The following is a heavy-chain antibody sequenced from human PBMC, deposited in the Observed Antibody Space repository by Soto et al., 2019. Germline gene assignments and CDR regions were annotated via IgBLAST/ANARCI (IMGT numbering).Heavy chain of an antibody. J-gene: IGHJ4*02. Sequence: GSLLLACTASGFTFSSYAMSWVRQAPGKGLEWVSAISGSGGSTYYADSVKGRFTISRDNSKNTLYLQMNSLRAEDTAVYYCAKSHEFGVVILYYFDYWGQGTLVTVSS. CDR2: ISGSGGST. CDR3: AKSHEFGVVILYYFDY. V-gene: IGHV3-23*01. CDR1: GFTFSSYA. D-gene: IGHD3-3*01.